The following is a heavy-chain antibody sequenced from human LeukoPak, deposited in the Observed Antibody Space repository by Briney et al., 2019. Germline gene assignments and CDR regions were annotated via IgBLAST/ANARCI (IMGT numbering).Heavy chain of an antibody. CDR1: GFSVGSYG. D-gene: IGHD3-3*01. Sequence: PGGSLRLSCAASGFSVGSYGMSWVRQAPGEGLEWDSTFSGDGEWTHYTDSVKGRFTTSRDKTKNTLYLQMNSLIFEDTGLYYCAKDGFNYTSRDNDGFDTWGQGTMVTVSS. J-gene: IGHJ3*02. CDR2: FSGDGEWT. CDR3: AKDGFNYTSRDNDGFDT. V-gene: IGHV3-23*01.